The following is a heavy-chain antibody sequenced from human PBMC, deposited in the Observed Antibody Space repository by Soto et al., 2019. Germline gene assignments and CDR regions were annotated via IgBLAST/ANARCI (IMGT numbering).Heavy chain of an antibody. D-gene: IGHD2-21*02. Sequence: EVQLVESGGGLVQPGGSLKLSCAASGFTFSGSAMHWVRQASGKGLEWVGRIRSKANSYATAYAASVKGRFTISRDDAKNTAYLQMHSLRSDDMSVYYCTRPLSTYCGGDCSPLDIWGHGTMVTVSS. CDR1: GFTFSGSA. CDR3: TRPLSTYCGGDCSPLDI. V-gene: IGHV3-73*02. J-gene: IGHJ3*02. CDR2: IRSKANSYAT.